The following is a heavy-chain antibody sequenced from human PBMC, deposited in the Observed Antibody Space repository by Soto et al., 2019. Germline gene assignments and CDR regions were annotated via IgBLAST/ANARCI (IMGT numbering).Heavy chain of an antibody. J-gene: IGHJ4*02. V-gene: IGHV4-59*12. CDR1: GGSISNYY. CDR2: IYYSGST. CDR3: ARESSGWYPY. Sequence: PSETLSLTCTVSGGSISNYYWSWIRQPPGKGLEWIGYIYYSGSTIYNPSLKSRVTMSVDTSKNQFSLKLSSVTAADTAVYYCARESSGWYPYWGQGTLVTVSS. D-gene: IGHD6-19*01.